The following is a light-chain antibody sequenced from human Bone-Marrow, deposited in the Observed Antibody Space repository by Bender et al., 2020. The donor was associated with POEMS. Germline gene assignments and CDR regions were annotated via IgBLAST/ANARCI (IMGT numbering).Light chain of an antibody. CDR3: QSWGSNTAV. CDR1: DIGRKI. CDR2: DDT. J-gene: IGLJ2*01. Sequence: VSVAPGGTARITCGGDDIGRKILHWYQQKPGQAPVLVVYDDTARPSGIPERFSGSTSGNTASLTISGTQTMDEADYYCQSWGSNTAVFGGGTKLTVL. V-gene: IGLV3-21*02.